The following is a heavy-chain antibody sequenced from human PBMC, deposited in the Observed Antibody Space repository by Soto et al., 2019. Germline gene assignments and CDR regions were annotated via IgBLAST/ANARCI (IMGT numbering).Heavy chain of an antibody. CDR2: ISTYSGDT. CDR1: GYTFFTYD. Sequence: ASVKVSCNASGYTFFTYDISWVRQAPGQGLEWMGWISTYSGDTKYAQKFQGRVTMTTDTSTTTAYLELRSLRSDDTAVYYCATTHGNTTSENWFDTWGQGTLVTVSS. CDR3: ATTHGNTTSENWFDT. J-gene: IGHJ5*02. V-gene: IGHV1-18*01. D-gene: IGHD1-1*01.